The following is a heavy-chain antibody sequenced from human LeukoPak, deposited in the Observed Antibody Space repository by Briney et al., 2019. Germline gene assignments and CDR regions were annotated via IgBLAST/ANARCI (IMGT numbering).Heavy chain of an antibody. V-gene: IGHV4-4*07. CDR3: ARGDGYIYSGMVTLNFFDS. Sequence: RTSETLSLTCTVSGGSISSYYWSWIRQPAGKGLEWIGRIYTSGSTNYNPSLKSRVTMSVDTSKNQFSLKLSSVTAADTAFYFCARGDGYIYSGMVTLNFFDSWGRGTLVTVSS. CDR1: GGSISSYY. CDR2: IYTSGST. J-gene: IGHJ4*02. D-gene: IGHD5-24*01.